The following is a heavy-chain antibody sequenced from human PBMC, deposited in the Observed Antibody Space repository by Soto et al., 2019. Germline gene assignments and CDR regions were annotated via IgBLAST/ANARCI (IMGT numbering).Heavy chain of an antibody. Sequence: SVKVSCKASGYTFTSYCISWVRQAPGQGLEWMGGIIPIFGTANYAQKFQGRVTITADESTSTAYMELSSLRSEDTAVYYCAHTPGYSYGYADYWGQGTLVTVAS. J-gene: IGHJ4*02. V-gene: IGHV1-69*13. CDR1: GYTFTSYC. CDR3: AHTPGYSYGYADY. D-gene: IGHD5-18*01. CDR2: IIPIFGTA.